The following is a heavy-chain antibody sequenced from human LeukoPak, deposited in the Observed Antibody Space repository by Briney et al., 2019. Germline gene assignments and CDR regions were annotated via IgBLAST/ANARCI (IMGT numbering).Heavy chain of an antibody. CDR2: ISGSTYTT. J-gene: IGHJ4*02. V-gene: IGHV3-23*01. CDR1: GFIFSSYG. CDR3: AKDQLNRFCSGGSCSITHDY. D-gene: IGHD2-15*01. Sequence: GGSLRLSCAASGFIFSSYGMSWVRQAPGEGLEWVSGISGSTYTTYYTDSVRGRFTISRDNSRNTLYLQMNSLRAEDTAVYYCAKDQLNRFCSGGSCSITHDYWGQGTLVTVSS.